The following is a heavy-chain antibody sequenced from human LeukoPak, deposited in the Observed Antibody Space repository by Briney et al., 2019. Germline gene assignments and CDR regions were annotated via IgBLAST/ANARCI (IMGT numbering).Heavy chain of an antibody. CDR2: ISYSGST. Sequence: SVTLSLTCTVSGGSFTSYFWSWIWQPPGKGLEWIGYISYSGSTKYNPSLKSRVTISVDTSKNQFSLKLRSVTAADTAVYYCARVLPGSDAFDIWGLGTMVTVSS. CDR1: GGSFTSYF. V-gene: IGHV4-59*01. D-gene: IGHD1-26*01. J-gene: IGHJ3*02. CDR3: ARVLPGSDAFDI.